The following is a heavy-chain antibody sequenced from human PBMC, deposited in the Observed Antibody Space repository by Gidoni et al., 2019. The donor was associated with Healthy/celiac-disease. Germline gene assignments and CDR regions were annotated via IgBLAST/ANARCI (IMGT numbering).Heavy chain of an antibody. CDR3: ARAYYYDSSGYYSLGSPTQESFYFQH. D-gene: IGHD3-22*01. V-gene: IGHV3-21*01. J-gene: IGHJ1*01. CDR1: GFPFISYT. Sequence: EVQLVESGGGLVKPGGSLRPSWAAPGFPFISYTMNGVRQAPGKGLEWVSSISSSSSYIYYADSVKGRFTISRDNAKNSLYLQMNSLRAEDTAVYYCARAYYYDSSGYYSLGSPTQESFYFQHWGQGTLVTVSS. CDR2: ISSSSSYI.